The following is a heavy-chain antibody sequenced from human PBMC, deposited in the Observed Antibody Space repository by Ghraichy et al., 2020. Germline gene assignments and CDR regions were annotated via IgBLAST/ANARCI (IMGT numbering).Heavy chain of an antibody. CDR1: GFTVSSNY. V-gene: IGHV3-53*01. CDR3: ARAPGDYASEKTLPHWYFDL. Sequence: GGSLRLSCAASGFTVSSNYMSWVRQAPGKGLEWVSVIYSGGSTYYADSVKGRFTISRDNSKNTLYLQMNSLRAEDTAVYYCARAPGDYASEKTLPHWYFDLWGRGTLVTVSS. CDR2: IYSGGST. D-gene: IGHD4-17*01. J-gene: IGHJ2*01.